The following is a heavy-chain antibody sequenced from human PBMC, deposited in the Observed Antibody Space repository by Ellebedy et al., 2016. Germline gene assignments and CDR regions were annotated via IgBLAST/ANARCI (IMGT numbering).Heavy chain of an antibody. CDR1: GYNFTSYW. V-gene: IGHV5-51*01. CDR3: ARTINYYDSSGYYLYFDY. CDR2: IYPGDSDT. D-gene: IGHD3-22*01. J-gene: IGHJ4*02. Sequence: GESLKISCKTSGYNFTSYWIGWVRQMPGKGLEWMGIIYPGDSDTRYSPSFQGQVTVSADKSISIAYLQWSSLKASDTAMYYCARTINYYDSSGYYLYFDYWGQGTLVTVSS.